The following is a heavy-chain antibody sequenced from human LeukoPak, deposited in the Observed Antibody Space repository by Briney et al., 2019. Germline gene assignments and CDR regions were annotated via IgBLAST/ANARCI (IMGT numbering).Heavy chain of an antibody. CDR3: ARDLRREGYTRGYFDY. CDR2: ISYDGGNK. CDR1: GFTFSSYG. Sequence: GGSLRLSCAASGFTFSSYGMHWVRQAPGKGLEWVAVISYDGGNKYYADSVKGRFTISRDNSKNTLYLQMNSLRAEDTAVYYCARDLRREGYTRGYFDYWGQGTLVTVSS. D-gene: IGHD1-1*01. V-gene: IGHV3-30*03. J-gene: IGHJ4*02.